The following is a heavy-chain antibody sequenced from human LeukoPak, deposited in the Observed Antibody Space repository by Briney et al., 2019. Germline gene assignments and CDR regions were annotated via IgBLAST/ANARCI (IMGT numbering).Heavy chain of an antibody. Sequence: ASVKVSCKASGYTFTGYYMHWVRQAPGQGLEWMGWINPNSGGTNYAQKFQGRVTMTRDTSISTAYMELSRLRSDDTAVYYCARARAPVGAFDFWGQGTMVTVSS. D-gene: IGHD3-16*01. CDR1: GYTFTGYY. V-gene: IGHV1-2*02. CDR3: ARARAPVGAFDF. CDR2: INPNSGGT. J-gene: IGHJ3*01.